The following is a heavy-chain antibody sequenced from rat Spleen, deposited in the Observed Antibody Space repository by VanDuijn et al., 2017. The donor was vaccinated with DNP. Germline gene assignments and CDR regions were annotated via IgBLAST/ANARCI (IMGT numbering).Heavy chain of an antibody. CDR1: GFTFSTFP. CDR2: ISHNGGYT. D-gene: IGHD4-3*01. J-gene: IGHJ3*01. CDR3: TTDNSGLNWFAF. V-gene: IGHV5-46*01. Sequence: EVQLIESGGGLVQPGGSMKLSCVASGFTFSTFPMAWVRQAPAKGLEWVASISHNGGYTYYRDSVKGRFTISRDYAKTSLYLQMDSLRSEDTATYYCTTDNSGLNWFAFWGQGTLVTVSS.